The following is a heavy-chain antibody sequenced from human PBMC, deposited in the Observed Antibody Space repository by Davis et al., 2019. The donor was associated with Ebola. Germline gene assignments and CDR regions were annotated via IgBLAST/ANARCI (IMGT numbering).Heavy chain of an antibody. D-gene: IGHD6-19*01. V-gene: IGHV3-15*07. CDR3: TTGGSGWFLFNH. Sequence: GGSLRLSCAAPGFSFNEVWMHWVRQAPGKGLEWVGRIKSNNEGGTTDYATPVKDRFTISRDDSEGMVYVQMNSLKTEDTAVYYCTTGGSGWFLFNHWGQGTLVTVSA. CDR2: IKSNNEGGTT. J-gene: IGHJ4*02. CDR1: GFSFNEVW.